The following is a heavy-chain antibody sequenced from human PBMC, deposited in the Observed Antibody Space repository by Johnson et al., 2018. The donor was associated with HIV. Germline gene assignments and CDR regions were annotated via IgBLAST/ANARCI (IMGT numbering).Heavy chain of an antibody. Sequence: QVQLVESGGGVVQPGRSLRLSCAASGFTFSSYAMHWVRQPPGKGLEWVAVISYGGNKQYYVDSVEGRFTISRDNSKDTLYLQMNSLRAEDTAVYYCARIGAWQLHRAFDIWGQGTMVTVSS. J-gene: IGHJ3*02. CDR2: ISYGGNKQ. D-gene: IGHD2-15*01. CDR1: GFTFSSYA. CDR3: ARIGAWQLHRAFDI. V-gene: IGHV3-30-3*01.